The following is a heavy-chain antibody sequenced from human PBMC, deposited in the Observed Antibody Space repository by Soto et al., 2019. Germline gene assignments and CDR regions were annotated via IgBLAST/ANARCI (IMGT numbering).Heavy chain of an antibody. Sequence: SETLSLTCAVYGGSFSGYYWSWIRQPPGKVLEWIGEINHSGSTNYNPSLKSRVTISVDTSKNQFSLKLSSVTAADTAVYYCATSMLIAAAGTHNWFDPWGQGTLVTVSS. CDR1: GGSFSGYY. D-gene: IGHD6-13*01. J-gene: IGHJ5*02. CDR2: INHSGST. V-gene: IGHV4-34*01. CDR3: ATSMLIAAAGTHNWFDP.